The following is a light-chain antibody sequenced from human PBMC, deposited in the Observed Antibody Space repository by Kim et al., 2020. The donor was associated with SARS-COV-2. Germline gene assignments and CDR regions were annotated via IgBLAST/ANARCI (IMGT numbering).Light chain of an antibody. CDR3: SSYAGSNSVV. CDR1: SSDVGGNTY. J-gene: IGLJ2*01. Sequence: GQSSTISCTGSSSDVGGNTYDSGYEQHPGKAPILMIYEVSKRPSGVPGRFSRSKSGNAASLTVSGLQAEDEADYYCSSYAGSNSVVFGGGTQLTVL. V-gene: IGLV2-8*01. CDR2: EVS.